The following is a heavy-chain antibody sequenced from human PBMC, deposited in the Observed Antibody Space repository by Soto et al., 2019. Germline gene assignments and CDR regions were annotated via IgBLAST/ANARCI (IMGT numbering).Heavy chain of an antibody. Sequence: ASVKVSCKASGGTFSNSVISWVRQAPGQGLEWMGGSIPIFGTANYAQKFQGRVTIIADESTSTAYMEVTSLRSEDTAVYYCARAPILVGVTPYENYFDSWGRGTLVTVSS. D-gene: IGHD3-3*01. CDR2: SIPIFGTA. CDR3: ARAPILVGVTPYENYFDS. CDR1: GGTFSNSV. V-gene: IGHV1-69*13. J-gene: IGHJ4*02.